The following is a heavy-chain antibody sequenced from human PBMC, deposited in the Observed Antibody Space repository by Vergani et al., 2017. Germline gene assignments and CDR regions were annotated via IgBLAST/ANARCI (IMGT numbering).Heavy chain of an antibody. V-gene: IGHV3-15*01. Sequence: EVQLVESGGGLIQPGGSLRLSCAASGFTFSNAWMSWVRQAPGKGLEWVGRIKSKTDGGTTDYAAPVKGRFTISRDDSKNTLYLQMNSLKTEDTAVYYCTTSLNIVVVPAATEYYFDYWGQGTLVTVSS. J-gene: IGHJ4*02. CDR3: TTSLNIVVVPAATEYYFDY. D-gene: IGHD2-2*01. CDR1: GFTFSNAW. CDR2: IKSKTDGGTT.